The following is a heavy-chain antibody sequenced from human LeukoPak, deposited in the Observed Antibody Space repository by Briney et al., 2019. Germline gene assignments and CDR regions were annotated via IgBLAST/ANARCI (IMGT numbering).Heavy chain of an antibody. Sequence: GESLKISCKGSGYNFIGYWIGWVRQMPGKGLEWMGIIWPGDSETRCSPSFQGQVTISVDKSISTAYLQWNSLKASDTAIYYCARKISGSDAFDVWGQGTTVTVSS. J-gene: IGHJ3*01. CDR2: IWPGDSET. CDR3: ARKISGSDAFDV. CDR1: GYNFIGYW. D-gene: IGHD3-22*01. V-gene: IGHV5-51*01.